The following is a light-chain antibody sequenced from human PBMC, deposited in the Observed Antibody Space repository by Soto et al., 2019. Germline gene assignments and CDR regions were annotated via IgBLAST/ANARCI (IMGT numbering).Light chain of an antibody. Sequence: QYMLSQPPSSTGTPGQSVTISCTGTSNDVGGYNFVALYQQHPGQAPKLMIFEVSKRPSGVPDRFSGSKSGSTASLTVSGLQAEDEADYYCSSYAGNNIYYVFRTGTKVTVL. CDR3: SSYAGNNIYYV. V-gene: IGLV2-8*01. J-gene: IGLJ1*01. CDR1: SNDVGGYNF. CDR2: EVS.